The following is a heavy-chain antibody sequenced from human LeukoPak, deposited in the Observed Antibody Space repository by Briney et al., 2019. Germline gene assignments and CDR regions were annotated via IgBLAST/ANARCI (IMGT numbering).Heavy chain of an antibody. V-gene: IGHV1-18*01. CDR2: ISGYNGNT. J-gene: IGHJ4*02. CDR3: ARDPYLRYFDWSLDY. Sequence: ASVKVSCKASGDTFTTYGITWVRQAPGQGLEWMGWISGYNGNTEYTQKFQGRVAMTRDTSTSTAYMELRSLRAEDTAVYYCARDPYLRYFDWSLDYWGQGTLVTVSS. D-gene: IGHD3-9*01. CDR1: GDTFTTYG.